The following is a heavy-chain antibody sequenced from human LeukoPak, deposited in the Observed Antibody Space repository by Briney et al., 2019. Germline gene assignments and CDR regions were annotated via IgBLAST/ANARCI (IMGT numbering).Heavy chain of an antibody. V-gene: IGHV3-66*01. CDR2: IYSGGST. CDR1: GFTVSSNY. D-gene: IGHD3-22*01. Sequence: PGGSLRPSCAASGFTVSSNYMSWVRQAPGKGLEWVSVIYSGGSTYYADSVKGRFTISRDNSKNTLYLQMNSLRAEDTAVYYCAREGGYYDSSGYYYGSLFGYWGQGTLVTVSS. J-gene: IGHJ4*02. CDR3: AREGGYYDSSGYYYGSLFGY.